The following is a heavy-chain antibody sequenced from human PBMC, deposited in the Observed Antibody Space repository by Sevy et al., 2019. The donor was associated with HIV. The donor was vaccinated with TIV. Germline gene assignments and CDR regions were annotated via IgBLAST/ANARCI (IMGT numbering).Heavy chain of an antibody. Sequence: GGSPRLSCGASGFAFSRYGMHWVRQAPGKGLEWVAVIWHDGNYKYYADSVKGRFTISRDNSKNTLYLQMNSLRGDDSAVYFCARDPLYYSHRDSYLLKYYFDYWGQGTQVTVSS. CDR3: ARDPLYYSHRDSYLLKYYFDY. CDR1: GFAFSRYG. D-gene: IGHD3-10*01. CDR2: IWHDGNYK. J-gene: IGHJ4*02. V-gene: IGHV3-33*01.